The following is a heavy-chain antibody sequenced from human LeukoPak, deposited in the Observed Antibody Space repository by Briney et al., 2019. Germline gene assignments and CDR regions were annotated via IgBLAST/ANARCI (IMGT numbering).Heavy chain of an antibody. CDR1: GYTFTSYG. V-gene: IGHV1-18*01. J-gene: IGHJ3*02. D-gene: IGHD3-10*01. Sequence: ASVKVSCKASGYTFTSYGISWVRQAPGQGLEWMGWISAYNGNTNYAQKLQGRVTMTTDTSTSTAYMELRSLRSDDTAVYYCTRFRTAGFGEEAFDIWGQGTMVTVSS. CDR3: TRFRTAGFGEEAFDI. CDR2: ISAYNGNT.